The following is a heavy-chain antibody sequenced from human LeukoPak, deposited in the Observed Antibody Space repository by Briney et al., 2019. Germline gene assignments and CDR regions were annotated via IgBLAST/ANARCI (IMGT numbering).Heavy chain of an antibody. CDR3: AISYSSGPGIY. D-gene: IGHD6-19*01. V-gene: IGHV1-46*01. Sequence: ASVKVSCKASGYTFTGYYMHWVRQAPGQGLEWMGIINPSGGSTSYAQKFQGRVTMTRDTSTSTVYMELSSLRSEDTAVYYCAISYSSGPGIYWGQGTLVTVSS. CDR1: GYTFTGYY. CDR2: INPSGGST. J-gene: IGHJ4*02.